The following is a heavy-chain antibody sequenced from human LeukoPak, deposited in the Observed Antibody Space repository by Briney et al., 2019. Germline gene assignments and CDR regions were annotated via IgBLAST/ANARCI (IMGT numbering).Heavy chain of an antibody. CDR3: AKDKGSHEQNYAFDI. V-gene: IGHV3-23*01. CDR1: GFTFSTYA. D-gene: IGHD6-13*01. CDR2: ISGSGGST. Sequence: PGGSLRLSCAASGFTFSTYAMSWVRQAPGKGLEWVSAISGSGGSTYYADSVKGRFTISRDNSKNTLYLQMNSLRAEDTAVYYCAKDKGSHEQNYAFDIWGQGTMVTVSS. J-gene: IGHJ3*02.